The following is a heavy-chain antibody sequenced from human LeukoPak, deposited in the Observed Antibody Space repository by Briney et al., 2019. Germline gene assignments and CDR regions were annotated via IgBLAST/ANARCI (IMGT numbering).Heavy chain of an antibody. CDR2: IYTSGST. V-gene: IGHV4-61*02. CDR3: ARGTSELLWFGELTTVPFDY. CDR1: GGSISSGSYY. Sequence: SQTLSLTCTVSGGSISSGSYYWSWIRQPAGKGLEWIGRIYTSGSTNYNPSLKSRVTISVDTSKNQFSLKLSSVTAADTAVYYCARGTSELLWFGELTTVPFDYWGQGTLVTVSS. D-gene: IGHD3-10*01. J-gene: IGHJ4*02.